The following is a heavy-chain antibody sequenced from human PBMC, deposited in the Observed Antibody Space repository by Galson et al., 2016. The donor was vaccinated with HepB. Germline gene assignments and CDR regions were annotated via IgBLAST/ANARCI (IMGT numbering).Heavy chain of an antibody. CDR1: GFTVSTNY. CDR2: IYSG. Sequence: SLRLSCAASGFTVSTNYMSWVRQAPGKGLQWVSVIYSGYYADSVKGRFTISRDNSKNTLYLQMNSLRVEDTAVYYCAKGSALWFGESLDYWGQGTLVTVSS. V-gene: IGHV3-53*01. CDR3: AKGSALWFGESLDY. J-gene: IGHJ4*02. D-gene: IGHD3-10*01.